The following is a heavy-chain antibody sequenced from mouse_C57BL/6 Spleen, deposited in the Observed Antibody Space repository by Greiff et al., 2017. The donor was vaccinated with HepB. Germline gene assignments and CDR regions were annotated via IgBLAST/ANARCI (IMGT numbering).Heavy chain of an antibody. V-gene: IGHV2-9-1*01. CDR2: IWTGGGT. D-gene: IGHD2-12*01. CDR1: GFSFTSYA. Sequence: VKLLESGPGLVAPSQSLSLSCTASGFSFTSYAISWVRQPPGKGLEWLGVIWTGGGTNYNSALKSRKSISKDNPKSQVYLKMNSLQTDDTAMYYCARYNYEDYFDYWGQGTTLTVSS. J-gene: IGHJ2*01. CDR3: ARYNYEDYFDY.